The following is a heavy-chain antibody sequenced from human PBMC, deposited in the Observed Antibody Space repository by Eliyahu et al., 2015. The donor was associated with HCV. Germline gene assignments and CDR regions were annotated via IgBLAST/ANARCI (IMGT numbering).Heavy chain of an antibody. Sequence: EVQLVESGGGLVKPGGSLRLSCAAXGFTFXXNNMNWVRQAPGKGLXGVSSISGRSTYINYADSVKGRFTISRDNAKNSLYLQMNSLRADDTAVYYCAREPVATINSPPLDYWGQGTLVTVSS. D-gene: IGHD5-24*01. CDR3: AREPVATINSPPLDY. CDR1: GFTFXXNN. V-gene: IGHV3-21*01. CDR2: ISGRSTYI. J-gene: IGHJ4*02.